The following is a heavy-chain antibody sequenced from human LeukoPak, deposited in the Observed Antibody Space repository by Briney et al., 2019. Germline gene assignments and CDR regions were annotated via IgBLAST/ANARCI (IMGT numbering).Heavy chain of an antibody. D-gene: IGHD6-13*01. CDR1: GFTFSSYW. Sequence: VGSLRLSCAASGFTFSSYWMSWVRQAPGKGLEWVSSISSSSSYIYYADSVKGRFTISRDNAKNSLYLQMNSLRAEDTAVYYCARDQAAAGNCFDYWGQGTLVTVSS. CDR2: ISSSSSYI. CDR3: ARDQAAAGNCFDY. V-gene: IGHV3-21*01. J-gene: IGHJ4*02.